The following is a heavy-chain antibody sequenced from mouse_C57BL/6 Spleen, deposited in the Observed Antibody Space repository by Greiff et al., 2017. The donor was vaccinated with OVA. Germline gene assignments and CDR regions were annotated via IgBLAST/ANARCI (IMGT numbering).Heavy chain of an antibody. Sequence: QVQLQQSGAELARPGASVKLSCKASGYTFTRYGISWVKHRTGQGLAWIGEIYPRSGNTSSNENFKGKATLTADKSSRTAYMELRSLTSEDSAVYFCARAESSLLYAMDYWGQGTSVTVSS. D-gene: IGHD1-1*01. CDR3: ARAESSLLYAMDY. CDR1: GYTFTRYG. J-gene: IGHJ4*01. CDR2: IYPRSGNT. V-gene: IGHV1-81*01.